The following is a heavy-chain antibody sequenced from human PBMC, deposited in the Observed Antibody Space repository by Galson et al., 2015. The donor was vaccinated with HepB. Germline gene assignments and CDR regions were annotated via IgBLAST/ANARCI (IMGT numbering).Heavy chain of an antibody. CDR3: ARDPSGSYWGRWFDL. CDR1: GDSVSSNSAA. V-gene: IGHV6-1*01. D-gene: IGHD1-26*01. CDR2: TCYRSKWYN. J-gene: IGHJ5*02. Sequence: CAISGDSVSSNSAAWNWIRQSPSRGLEWLGRTCYRSKWYNDYAESVKSRMTIKPDTSKNEFSLQLNSVTPEDTAVYYCARDPSGSYWGRWFDLWGQGNPVTVSS.